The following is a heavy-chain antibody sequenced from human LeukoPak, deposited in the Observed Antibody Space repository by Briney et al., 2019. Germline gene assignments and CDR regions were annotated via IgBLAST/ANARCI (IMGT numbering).Heavy chain of an antibody. CDR1: GFTFSSYS. CDR2: ISSSRSYI. Sequence: GGSLRLSCAASGFTFSSYSMNWVRQAPGKGLEWVSTISSSRSYIYYADSVKGRFTISRDNAKNSLYLQMNSLRDEDTAVYYCARADRDGNKRFLDWGQGTLVTVSS. D-gene: IGHD5-24*01. V-gene: IGHV3-21*01. CDR3: ARADRDGNKRFLD. J-gene: IGHJ4*02.